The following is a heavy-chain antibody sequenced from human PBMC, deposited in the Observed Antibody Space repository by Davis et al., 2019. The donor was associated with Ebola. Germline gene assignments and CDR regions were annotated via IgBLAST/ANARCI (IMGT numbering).Heavy chain of an antibody. J-gene: IGHJ6*04. CDR3: ARISWVSRGMDV. D-gene: IGHD6-13*01. V-gene: IGHV6-1*01. Sequence: HSQTLSLTCAISGDSVSSLAWNWIRQSPSRGLEWLGRTYYSSKRYNDYEVSVKSRITINPDTSKNQFSLQLNFVTPEDAAVYYCARISWVSRGMDVWGKGTTVTVSS. CDR2: TYYSSKRYN. CDR1: GDSVSSLA.